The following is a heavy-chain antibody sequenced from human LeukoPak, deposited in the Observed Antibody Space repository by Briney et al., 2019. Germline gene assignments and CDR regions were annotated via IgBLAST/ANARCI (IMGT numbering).Heavy chain of an antibody. J-gene: IGHJ4*02. Sequence: KPSETLSLTCAVYGGSFSGYYWSWIRQHPGKGLEWIGYIYYSGSTYYNPSLKSRVTISVDTSKNQFSLKLSSVTAADTAVYYCAREVDYAAFDYWGQGTLVTVSS. V-gene: IGHV4-31*11. CDR2: IYYSGST. CDR3: AREVDYAAFDY. CDR1: GGSFSGYY. D-gene: IGHD4-17*01.